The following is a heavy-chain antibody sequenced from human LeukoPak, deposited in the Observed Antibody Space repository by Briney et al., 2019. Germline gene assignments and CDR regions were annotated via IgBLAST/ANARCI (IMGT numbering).Heavy chain of an antibody. CDR1: EFTFSSYG. CDR2: IRYDGSNK. D-gene: IGHD2/OR15-2a*01. J-gene: IGHJ4*02. V-gene: IGHV3-30*02. CDR3: LSRDHFISR. Sequence: GGSLRLSCAASEFTFSSYGMHWVRQAPGKGLEWVASIRYDGSNKYYADSVKGRFTISRDNSKHTLYLQMNSLRAEDTAVYFYLSRDHFISRWGQGTLVTVSS.